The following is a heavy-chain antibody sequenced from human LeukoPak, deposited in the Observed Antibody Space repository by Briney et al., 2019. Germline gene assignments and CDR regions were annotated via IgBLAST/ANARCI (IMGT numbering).Heavy chain of an antibody. J-gene: IGHJ5*02. CDR2: IYTSGST. CDR1: GGSFSGYY. Sequence: PSETLSLTCAVYGGSFSGYYWSWIRQPPGKGLEWIGRIYTSGSTNYNPSLKSRVTMSVDTSKNQFSLKLSSVTAADTAVYYCARDVYCSSTSCYTSSNWFDPWGQGTLVTVSS. V-gene: IGHV4-4*07. D-gene: IGHD2-2*02. CDR3: ARDVYCSSTSCYTSSNWFDP.